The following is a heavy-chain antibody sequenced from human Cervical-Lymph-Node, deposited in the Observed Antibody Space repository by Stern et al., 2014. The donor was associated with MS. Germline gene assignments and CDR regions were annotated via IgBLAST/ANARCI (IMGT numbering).Heavy chain of an antibody. Sequence: HVQLQESGPGLVKPLQTLSLTCTVSGGSVSSGGYFWNWIRQHPGTGLAWIGHGYYSGSIAYNPSLKSRVTISVDTSKNQFSLRLRSVTAADTAVYYCARNPALWYFDLWGRGTLAAVSS. CDR3: ARNPALWYFDL. CDR1: GGSVSSGGYF. D-gene: IGHD3-3*02. J-gene: IGHJ2*01. V-gene: IGHV4-31*03. CDR2: GYYSGSI.